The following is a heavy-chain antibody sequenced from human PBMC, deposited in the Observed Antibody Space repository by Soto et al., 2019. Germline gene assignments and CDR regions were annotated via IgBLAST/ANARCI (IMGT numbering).Heavy chain of an antibody. D-gene: IGHD3-22*01. J-gene: IGHJ4*02. Sequence: GGSLRLSCAASGFTFSDYYMSWIRQAPGKGLEWVSYISSISSYTNYADSVKGRFTISRDNAKNSLYLQMNSLRAEDTAVYYCARSLSSGYYYSFDYWGPGILVTVST. CDR1: GFTFSDYY. V-gene: IGHV3-11*06. CDR2: ISSISSYT. CDR3: ARSLSSGYYYSFDY.